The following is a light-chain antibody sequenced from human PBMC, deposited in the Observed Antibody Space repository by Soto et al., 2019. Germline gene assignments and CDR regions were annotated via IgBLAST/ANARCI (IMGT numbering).Light chain of an antibody. V-gene: IGKV4-1*01. CDR2: DIS. J-gene: IGKJ5*01. CDR1: QSVLYSSNNKNY. CDR3: QQYNNWPFS. Sequence: DIVMAQSPDSLAVSMGERATINCKSSQSVLYSSNNKNYFAWYQLKRGQPPRLLIYDISTRATGVPARSSGSGSGTEFTLTISGLQSEDFALYFCQQYNNWPFSFGQGTLLEIK.